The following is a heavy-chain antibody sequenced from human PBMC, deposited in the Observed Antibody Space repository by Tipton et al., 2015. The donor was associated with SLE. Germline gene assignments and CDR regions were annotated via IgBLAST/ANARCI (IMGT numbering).Heavy chain of an antibody. Sequence: LRLSCTVSGGSISSYYWSWIRQPPGKGLEWIGYIYYSGSTNYNPSLKSRVTISVDTSKNQFSLKLSSVTAADTAVYYCARDNSAETGFDPWGQGTLVTVSS. CDR3: ARDNSAETGFDP. J-gene: IGHJ5*02. CDR1: GGSISSYY. CDR2: IYYSGST. D-gene: IGHD2/OR15-2a*01. V-gene: IGHV4-59*01.